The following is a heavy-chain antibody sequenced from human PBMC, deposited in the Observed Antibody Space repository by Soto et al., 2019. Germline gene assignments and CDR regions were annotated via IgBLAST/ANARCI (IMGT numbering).Heavy chain of an antibody. CDR3: AKDLGYRSFCSGGSCYSFDY. CDR1: GFTFSSYA. CDR2: ISGSGGST. D-gene: IGHD2-15*01. V-gene: IGHV3-23*01. J-gene: IGHJ4*02. Sequence: PGGSLRLSCAASGFTFSSYAMSWVRQAPGKGLEWVSAISGSGGSTYYADSVKGRFTISRDNSKNTLYLQMNSLRAEDTAVYYCAKDLGYRSFCSGGSCYSFDYWGQGALVTVSS.